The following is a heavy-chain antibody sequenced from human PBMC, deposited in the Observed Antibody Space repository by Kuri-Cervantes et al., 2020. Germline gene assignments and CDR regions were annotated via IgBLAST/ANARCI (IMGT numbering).Heavy chain of an antibody. CDR1: GFTFSSYA. CDR3: ATTSRTFFYESGTSSHYYYIDV. Sequence: GGSLRLSCAASGFTFSSYAMHWVRQAPGKGLEWVAVISYDGSNKYYADSVKGRFTISRDNSKNTLYLQMNSLRAEDTAVYYCATTSRTFFYESGTSSHYYYIDVWGKGTTVTVSS. J-gene: IGHJ6*03. D-gene: IGHD2/OR15-2a*01. CDR2: ISYDGSNK. V-gene: IGHV3-30-3*01.